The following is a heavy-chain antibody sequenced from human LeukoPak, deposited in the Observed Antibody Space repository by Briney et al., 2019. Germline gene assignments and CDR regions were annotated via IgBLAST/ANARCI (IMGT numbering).Heavy chain of an antibody. V-gene: IGHV3-48*04. CDR2: ISSSTSTI. J-gene: IGHJ4*02. Sequence: GSLRLSCAASGFTFSSYTMSWVRQAPGKGLEWVSYISSSTSTIYYADSVKGRFTISRDNAKNSLYLQMNSLRAEDTAVYYCAREATLTGSYSFDYWGQGTLVTVSS. CDR1: GFTFSSYT. CDR3: AREATLTGSYSFDY. D-gene: IGHD3-9*01.